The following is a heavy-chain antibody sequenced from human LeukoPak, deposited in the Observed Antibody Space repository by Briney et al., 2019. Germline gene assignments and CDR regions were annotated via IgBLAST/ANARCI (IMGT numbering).Heavy chain of an antibody. J-gene: IGHJ4*02. V-gene: IGHV3-66*01. CDR1: GFTVSSNY. CDR2: IYSGGST. CDR3: ARCGSSWYFDY. Sequence: AGSLRLSCAASGFTVSSNYMSWVRQAPGKGLEWVSVIYSGGSTYYADSVKGRFTISRDNSKNTLYLQMNSLRADDTTVYYCARCGSSWYFDYWGEGTLVTVCS. D-gene: IGHD6-13*01.